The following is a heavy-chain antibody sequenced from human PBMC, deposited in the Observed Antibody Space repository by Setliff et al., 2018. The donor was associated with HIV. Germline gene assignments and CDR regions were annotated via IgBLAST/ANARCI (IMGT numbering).Heavy chain of an antibody. CDR1: GYSISTSYY. CDR3: ARGTRYAYYYDTCGYYRHFDY. J-gene: IGHJ4*02. V-gene: IGHV4-38-2*01. CDR2: FYHGGST. D-gene: IGHD3-22*01. Sequence: PSETLSLTCAVSGYSISTSYYWGWIRQAPGKGLEWIGSFYHGGSTTYNPPRKSRVSMSVDTSKNQFSLNLSSVTAAETAVDYCARGTRYAYYYDTCGYYRHFDYWGQGTLVTVSS.